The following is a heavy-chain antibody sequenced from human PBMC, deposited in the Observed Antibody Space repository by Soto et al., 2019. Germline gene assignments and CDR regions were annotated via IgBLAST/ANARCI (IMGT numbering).Heavy chain of an antibody. CDR2: ISYDGSNK. Sequence: GGSLRLSCAASGFTFSSYGMHWVRQAPGKGLEWVAVISYDGSNKYYADSVKGRFTISRDNSKNTLYLQMNSLRAEDTAVYYCATDQKAAAYYFDYCGHGTVV. V-gene: IGHV3-30*03. CDR1: GFTFSSYG. D-gene: IGHD2-2*01. J-gene: IGHJ4*01. CDR3: ATDQKAAAYYFDY.